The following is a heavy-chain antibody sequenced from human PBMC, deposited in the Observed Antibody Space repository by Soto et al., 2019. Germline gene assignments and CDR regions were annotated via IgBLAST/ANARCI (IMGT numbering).Heavy chain of an antibody. CDR1: GCSISSSGYY. CDR2: IYYSGST. CDR3: ARQRYYDSSGYYSDY. Sequence: SETLSLTCPVSGCSISSSGYYWGWIRQPPGKGLEWIGSIYYSGSTYYNPSLKSRVTISVDTSKNQFSLKLSSVTAADTAVYYCARQRYYDSSGYYSDYWGQGTLVPVSS. J-gene: IGHJ4*02. V-gene: IGHV4-39*01. D-gene: IGHD3-22*01.